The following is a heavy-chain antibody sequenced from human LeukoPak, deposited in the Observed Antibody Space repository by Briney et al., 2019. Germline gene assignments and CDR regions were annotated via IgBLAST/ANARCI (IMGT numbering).Heavy chain of an antibody. V-gene: IGHV4-4*07. CDR3: ARISSSNWYNERGAFDV. CDR2: IYTSGST. J-gene: IGHJ3*01. Sequence: SETLSLTCTVSGGSSSSYYWSWIRQPAGKGLEWIGRIYTSGSTNYNPSLKSRVTMSVDTSKNQFSLKLRSVTAADTAVYYCARISSSNWYNERGAFDVWGQGTMVTVSS. CDR1: GGSSSSYY. D-gene: IGHD6-13*01.